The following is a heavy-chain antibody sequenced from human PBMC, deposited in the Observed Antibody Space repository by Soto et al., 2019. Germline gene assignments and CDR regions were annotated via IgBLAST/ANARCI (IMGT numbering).Heavy chain of an antibody. CDR3: ARAIRMYSSGWDRGFDP. D-gene: IGHD6-19*01. J-gene: IGHJ5*02. CDR1: GYTFTSYA. V-gene: IGHV1-3*01. CDR2: INAGNGNT. Sequence: QVQLVQSGAEVKKPGASVKVSCKASGYTFTSYAMHWVRQAPGQRLEWMGWINAGNGNTKYSQKFQGRVTITRDTSASTAYMELSSLRSEDTAVYYCARAIRMYSSGWDRGFDPWGQGTLVTVSS.